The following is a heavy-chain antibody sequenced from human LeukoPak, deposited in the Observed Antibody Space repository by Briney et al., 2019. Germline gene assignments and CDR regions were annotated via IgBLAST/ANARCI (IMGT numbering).Heavy chain of an antibody. CDR3: VRSHLWPTGTSDI. V-gene: IGHV4-39*07. Sequence: PSETLSLTCTVSGGSIATSSYYWGWVRQPPGKGLEWIGEINHRGSTNYNPSLKSRVTISVDTSKKKLSLKLSSLTAADTAVYFCVRSHLWPTGTSDIWGQGTMVTVSS. CDR2: INHRGST. J-gene: IGHJ3*02. D-gene: IGHD5-18*01. CDR1: GGSIATSSYY.